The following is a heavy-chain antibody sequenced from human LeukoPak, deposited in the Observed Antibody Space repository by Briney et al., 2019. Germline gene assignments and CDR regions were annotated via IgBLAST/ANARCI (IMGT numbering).Heavy chain of an antibody. CDR3: AYQLLGEGYWFDP. CDR1: GGTFSSYA. Sequence: SVKVSCKASGGTFSSYAISWVRQAPGQGLEWMGRIIPILGIANYAQKFQGRVTITADKSTSTAYMELSSLRSEDTVVYYCAYQLLGEGYWFDPWGQGTLVTVSS. V-gene: IGHV1-69*04. J-gene: IGHJ5*02. D-gene: IGHD2-2*01. CDR2: IIPILGIA.